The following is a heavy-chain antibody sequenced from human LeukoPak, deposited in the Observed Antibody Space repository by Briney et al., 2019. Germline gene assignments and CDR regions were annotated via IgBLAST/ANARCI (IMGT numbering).Heavy chain of an antibody. CDR3: ARGVVVPAAPAGRRPYFDY. J-gene: IGHJ4*02. CDR2: INHSGST. CDR1: GGSFSGYY. Sequence: PSETLSLTCAVYGGSFSGYYWSWVRQPPGKGLEWIGEINHSGSTNYNPSLKSRVTISVDPSKNQFSLTLSSVTAADTAVYYCARGVVVPAAPAGRRPYFDYWGQGTLVTVSS. D-gene: IGHD2-2*01. V-gene: IGHV4-34*01.